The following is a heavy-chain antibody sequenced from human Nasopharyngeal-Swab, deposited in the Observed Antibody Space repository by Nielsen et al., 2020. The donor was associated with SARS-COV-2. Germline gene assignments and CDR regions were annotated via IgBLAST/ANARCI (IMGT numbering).Heavy chain of an antibody. CDR3: AGGGYCSGGSCYSFDAFDI. Sequence: ASVKVSCKASGYTFTGYYMHWVRQAPGQGLEWMGRINPNSGGTNYAQKFQGRVTMTRDTSISTAYMELSSLRSDDTAVYYCAGGGYCSGGSCYSFDAFDIWGQGTMVTVSS. V-gene: IGHV1-2*06. CDR2: INPNSGGT. J-gene: IGHJ3*02. CDR1: GYTFTGYY. D-gene: IGHD2-15*01.